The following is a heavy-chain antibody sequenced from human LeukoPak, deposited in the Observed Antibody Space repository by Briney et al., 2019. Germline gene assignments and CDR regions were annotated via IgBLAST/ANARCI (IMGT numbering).Heavy chain of an antibody. Sequence: GGSLRLSCAASAFTFSSYGMHWVRQAPGKGLGWVSLISWDGGSTYYADSVKGRFTISRDNSKNTLYLQMNSLRAEDTAVYYCAKEERSRGYSYGPFDYWGQGTLVTVSS. D-gene: IGHD5-18*01. CDR3: AKEERSRGYSYGPFDY. J-gene: IGHJ4*02. V-gene: IGHV3-23*01. CDR1: AFTFSSYG. CDR2: ISWDGGST.